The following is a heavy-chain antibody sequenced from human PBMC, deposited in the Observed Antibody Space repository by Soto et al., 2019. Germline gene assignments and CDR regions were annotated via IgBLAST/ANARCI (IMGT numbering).Heavy chain of an antibody. D-gene: IGHD6-13*01. V-gene: IGHV3-30-3*01. Sequence: GGSLRLSCAASGFTFSSYAMHWVRQAPGKGLEWVAVISYDGSNKYYADSVKGRFTISRDNSKNTLYLQMNSLRAEDTAVYYCARDLHSSSGDYWGQGTLVTVSS. CDR1: GFTFSSYA. CDR2: ISYDGSNK. CDR3: ARDLHSSSGDY. J-gene: IGHJ4*02.